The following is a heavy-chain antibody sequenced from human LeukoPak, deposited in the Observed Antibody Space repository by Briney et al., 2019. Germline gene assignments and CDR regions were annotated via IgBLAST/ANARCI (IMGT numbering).Heavy chain of an antibody. D-gene: IGHD3-3*01. CDR3: AGHYGY. Sequence: PSETLSLTRTVSGGSIRSSYYYWGWIRQPPGKGLEWIGSIYDSGSTYYNPSLKRRATISVATSKNQFSLKLNSVTAADTAVYYFAGHYGYWGQGTLVTVSS. CDR2: IYDSGST. J-gene: IGHJ4*02. V-gene: IGHV4-39*01. CDR1: GGSIRSSYYY.